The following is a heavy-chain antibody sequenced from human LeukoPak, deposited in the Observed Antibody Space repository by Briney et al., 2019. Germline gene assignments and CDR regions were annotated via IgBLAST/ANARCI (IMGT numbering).Heavy chain of an antibody. V-gene: IGHV1-2*02. D-gene: IGHD3-16*01. Sequence: ASVKVSCKASGYTFTGYYIHWVRQAPGQGLEWMGWINPNSGGTNYAQKFQGRVTMTRDTSISTAYMELSRLRSDDTAVYYCAIDEGMITVAIGGFDIWSQGTMVTVSS. CDR2: INPNSGGT. CDR3: AIDEGMITVAIGGFDI. CDR1: GYTFTGYY. J-gene: IGHJ3*02.